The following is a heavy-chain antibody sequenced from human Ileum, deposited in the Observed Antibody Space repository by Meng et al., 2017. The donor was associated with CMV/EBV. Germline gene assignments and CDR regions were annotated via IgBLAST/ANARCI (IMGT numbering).Heavy chain of an antibody. V-gene: IGHV3-21*01. CDR2: ISSTSRYI. CDR3: AGAFRGGYYTNDF. CDR1: GFTFTSYS. D-gene: IGHD3-3*01. J-gene: IGHJ4*02. Sequence: ASGFTFTSYSMNWVRQAPGEGLEWVSFISSTSRYIFYADSVKGRFTISRDNAKNSLYLQMNSLRAEDTAVYYCAGAFRGGYYTNDFWGLGTLVTVSS.